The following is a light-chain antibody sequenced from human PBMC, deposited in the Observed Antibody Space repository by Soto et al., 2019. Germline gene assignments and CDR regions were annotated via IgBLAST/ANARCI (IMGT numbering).Light chain of an antibody. CDR3: KQYNNWYS. J-gene: IGKJ2*03. V-gene: IGKV3-15*01. CDR1: QSVRND. Sequence: EIVLTQSPASLSMSPGEKATISCRASQSVRNDLAWYQQKPGKAPRVLVYGASTTATGVPARFSGRGSGTEFTLTISSLQSEDFAVYYCKQYNNWYSFGQRTKLEIK. CDR2: GAS.